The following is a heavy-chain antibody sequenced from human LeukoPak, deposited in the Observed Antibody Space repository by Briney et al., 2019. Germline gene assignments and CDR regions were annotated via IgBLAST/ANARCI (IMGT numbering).Heavy chain of an antibody. CDR2: IKQDGSEK. J-gene: IGHJ2*01. V-gene: IGHV3-7*01. D-gene: IGHD4-17*01. CDR1: GFTFSSYW. Sequence: GGSLRLSCAASGFTFSSYWMSWVRQAPGKGLEWVANIKQDGSEKYYVDSVKGRFTISRDNAKNSLYLQMNSLRAEDTAVYYCAASSRYGHWYFDLWGRGTLVTVSS. CDR3: AASSRYGHWYFDL.